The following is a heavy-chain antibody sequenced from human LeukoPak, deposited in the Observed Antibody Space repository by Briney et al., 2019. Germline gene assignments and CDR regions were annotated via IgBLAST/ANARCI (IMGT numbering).Heavy chain of an antibody. V-gene: IGHV3-74*01. CDR2: INADGSST. CDR1: GFTFSPYW. CDR3: AREASPGRLDY. Sequence: GGSLRLSCAASGFTFSPYWMHWVRQAPGKGLVWVSRINADGSSTGYADSVKGRFTISRDNAKNTLYLQMNSLRAEDTAVYYCAREASPGRLDYWGQGTLVTVSS. J-gene: IGHJ4*02.